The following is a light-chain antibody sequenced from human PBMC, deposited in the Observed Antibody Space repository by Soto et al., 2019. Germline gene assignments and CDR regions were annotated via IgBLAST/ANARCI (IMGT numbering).Light chain of an antibody. CDR1: QSVSNNY. V-gene: IGKV3-11*01. CDR3: QQRSNWPRST. Sequence: ILLTQSPGTLSLSPWERATLSWAARQSVSNNYLAWYQQKPGQAPRPLLYGASNRATGISDRFSGSGSGTGFTLTIISLEPEDFAVYYGQQRSNWPRSTFGQGTRLEI. J-gene: IGKJ5*01. CDR2: GAS.